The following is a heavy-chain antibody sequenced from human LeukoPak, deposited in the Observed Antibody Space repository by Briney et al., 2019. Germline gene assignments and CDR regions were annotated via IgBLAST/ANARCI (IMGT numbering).Heavy chain of an antibody. Sequence: GGSLRLSCAASGFTFSSYGMHWVRQAPGKGLEWVAVLWYAGSNKYFADSVKGRFTISRDNSKNTLYLQMNSLRAEDTAVYYCARGIRYEWGMDVWGQGTTVTVSS. V-gene: IGHV3-33*01. CDR3: ARGIRYEWGMDV. CDR1: GFTFSSYG. J-gene: IGHJ6*02. CDR2: LWYAGSNK. D-gene: IGHD3-3*01.